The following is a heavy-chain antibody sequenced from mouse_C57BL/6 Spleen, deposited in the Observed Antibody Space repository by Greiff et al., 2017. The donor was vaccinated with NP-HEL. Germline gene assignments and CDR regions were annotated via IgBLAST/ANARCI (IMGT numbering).Heavy chain of an antibody. CDR3: ARNRYYGSSFYFDY. Sequence: EVKLVESGGGLVKPGGSLKLSCAASGFTFSDYGMHWVRQAPEKGLEWVAYISSGSSTIYYADTVKGRFTISRDNAKNTLFLQMTSLRSEDTAMYYCARNRYYGSSFYFDYWGQGTTLTVSS. D-gene: IGHD1-1*01. V-gene: IGHV5-17*01. CDR1: GFTFSDYG. CDR2: ISSGSSTI. J-gene: IGHJ2*01.